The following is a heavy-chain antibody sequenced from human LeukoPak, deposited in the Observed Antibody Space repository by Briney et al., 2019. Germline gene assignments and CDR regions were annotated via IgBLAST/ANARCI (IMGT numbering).Heavy chain of an antibody. J-gene: IGHJ6*03. V-gene: IGHV4-39*07. CDR3: ARGGSSSWGYYYYHYMDV. CDR2: IYYSGST. CDR1: GGSISSRSYY. Sequence: SETLSLTCTVSGGSISSRSYYWGWIRQPPGKGLEWIGIIYYSGSTNYNPSLKSRVTISVDTSKNQFSLKLSSVTAADTAVYYCARGGSSSWGYYYYHYMDVWGKGTTVTISS. D-gene: IGHD6-13*01.